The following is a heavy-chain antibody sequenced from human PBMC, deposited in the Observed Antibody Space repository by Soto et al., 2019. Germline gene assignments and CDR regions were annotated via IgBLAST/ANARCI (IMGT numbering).Heavy chain of an antibody. Sequence: QVQLVESGGGVVQPGRSLRLSCAASGFTFSSYGMHWVRQAPGTGLEWVAVISYDGSNKYYADSVKGRFTISRDNSKNTLYLQMNSLRAEDTAVYYCAKDRRKVVVAAPFDYWGQGTLGTVSS. CDR1: GFTFSSYG. CDR3: AKDRRKVVVAAPFDY. J-gene: IGHJ4*02. V-gene: IGHV3-30*18. D-gene: IGHD2-15*01. CDR2: ISYDGSNK.